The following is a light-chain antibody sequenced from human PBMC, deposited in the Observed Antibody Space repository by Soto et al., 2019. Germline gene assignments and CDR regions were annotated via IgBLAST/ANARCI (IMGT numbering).Light chain of an antibody. CDR1: SSNIGNKY. Sequence: SVLPKPPSVTASPGQKVTISCSGSSSNIGNKYVSWYQQLPGTAPKLLIYENNKRPAGIPDRFSGSKSGTSATLGITGLQTGDEADYYCGTWDSSLTGEDVFGTGTKVTVL. V-gene: IGLV1-51*02. J-gene: IGLJ1*01. CDR2: ENN. CDR3: GTWDSSLTGEDV.